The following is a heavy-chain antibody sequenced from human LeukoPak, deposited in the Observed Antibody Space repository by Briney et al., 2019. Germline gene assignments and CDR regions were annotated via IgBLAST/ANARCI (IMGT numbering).Heavy chain of an antibody. CDR2: IYYSGST. CDR3: AREGSSGYYYLYYFDY. CDR1: GGSISSSSYY. J-gene: IGHJ4*02. Sequence: SETLSLTCTVSGGSISSSSYYWGWIRQPPGKGLEWIGSIYYSGSTYYNPSLKSRVTISVDTSKNQFSLKLSSVTAADTAVYYCAREGSSGYYYLYYFDYWGQGTLVTVSS. V-gene: IGHV4-39*07. D-gene: IGHD3-22*01.